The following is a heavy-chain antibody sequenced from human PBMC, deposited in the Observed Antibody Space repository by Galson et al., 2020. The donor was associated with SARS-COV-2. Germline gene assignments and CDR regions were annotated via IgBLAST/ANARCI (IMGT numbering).Heavy chain of an antibody. D-gene: IGHD2-2*01. CDR3: VPRYCSSTSCTAGFDH. CDR1: GFTFSNYW. J-gene: IGHJ4*02. CDR2: IKSDGGST. Sequence: GESLKISCAASGFTFSNYWMHWVRQAPGKGLVWVSRIKSDGGSTDYADSVKGRFTISRDNAKNTLYLQMNSLRAEDTAVYYCVPRYCSSTSCTAGFDHWGQGTLVTVSS. V-gene: IGHV3-74*01.